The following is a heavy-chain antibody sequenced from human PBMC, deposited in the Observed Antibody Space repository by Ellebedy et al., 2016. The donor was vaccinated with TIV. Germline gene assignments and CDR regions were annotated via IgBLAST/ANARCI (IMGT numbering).Heavy chain of an antibody. J-gene: IGHJ4*02. CDR3: AVGAPPRGYFDY. D-gene: IGHD1-26*01. V-gene: IGHV4-34*01. Sequence: MPGGSLRLSCAVYGGSFSGYYWSWIRQPPGKGLEWIGEIDHSGSTNYNPSLKSRVTISIDTSKNQFSLKLTFVTAADTAVYYCAVGAPPRGYFDYWGQGTLVTVSS. CDR1: GGSFSGYY. CDR2: IDHSGST.